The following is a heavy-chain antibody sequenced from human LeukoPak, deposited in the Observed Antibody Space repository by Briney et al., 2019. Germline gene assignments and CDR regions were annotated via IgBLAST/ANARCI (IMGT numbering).Heavy chain of an antibody. D-gene: IGHD6-19*01. Sequence: GGSLRLSCAASGVTFNRYGMSWVRQAPGKGLEWVSAISGSGGTTYYADSVKGRFTISRDNSKNTLYLQINSLRAEDTAVFYCAKDHLPGIVVADRDYWGQGTLVTVSS. CDR2: ISGSGGTT. CDR1: GVTFNRYG. CDR3: AKDHLPGIVVADRDY. J-gene: IGHJ4*02. V-gene: IGHV3-23*01.